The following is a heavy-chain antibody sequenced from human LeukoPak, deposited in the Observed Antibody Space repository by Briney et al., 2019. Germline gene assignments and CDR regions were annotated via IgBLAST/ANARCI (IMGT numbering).Heavy chain of an antibody. CDR2: FSDSGGTS. CDR1: GFTFSSYA. J-gene: IGHJ4*02. V-gene: IGHV3-23*01. CDR3: AKARGVQFDNYGNFDY. Sequence: PGGSLRLSCAASGFTFSSYAMSWVRQAPGKGLEWVSGFSDSGGTSYYADSVKGRFTISRDNSKNTLHLQMNSLRAEDTAVYYCAKARGVQFDNYGNFDYWGQGTLVTVSS. D-gene: IGHD5-18*01.